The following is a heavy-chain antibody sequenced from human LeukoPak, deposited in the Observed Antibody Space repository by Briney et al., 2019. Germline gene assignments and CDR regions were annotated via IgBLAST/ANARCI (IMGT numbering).Heavy chain of an antibody. CDR3: AAIAAAGGNNWFDP. Sequence: GGSLRLSCAASGFTFSSHAMSWVRQAPGKGLEWVSAISGSGGSTYYADSVKGRFTTSRDNSKNTLYLQMNSLRAEDTAVYYCAAIAAAGGNNWFDPWGQGTLVTVSS. CDR1: GFTFSSHA. D-gene: IGHD6-13*01. J-gene: IGHJ5*02. CDR2: ISGSGGST. V-gene: IGHV3-23*01.